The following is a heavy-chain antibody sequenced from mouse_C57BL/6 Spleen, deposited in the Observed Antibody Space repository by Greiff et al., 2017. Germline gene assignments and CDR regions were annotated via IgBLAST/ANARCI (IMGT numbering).Heavy chain of an antibody. CDR3: ASNYDYDEGFAY. Sequence: VKLVESGPGLVAPSQSLSITCTVSGFSLTSYGVDWVRQSPGKGLEWLGVIWGVGSTNYNSALKSRLSISKDNSKSQVFLKMNSLQTDDTAMYYCASNYDYDEGFAYWGQGTLVTVSA. V-gene: IGHV2-6*01. CDR2: IWGVGST. J-gene: IGHJ3*01. CDR1: GFSLTSYG. D-gene: IGHD2-4*01.